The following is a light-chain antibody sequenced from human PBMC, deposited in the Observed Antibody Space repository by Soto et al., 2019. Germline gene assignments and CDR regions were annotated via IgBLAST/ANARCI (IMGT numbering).Light chain of an antibody. J-gene: IGLJ2*01. Sequence: QLVLTQSSSASASLGSSVKLTCTLSSGHSTYIIAWHQQQPGKAPRYLMKLEASGSYNKGSGVPDRFSGSSSGADRYLTISNLLFEDEADYYCETWDSNTVVFGGGTKVTVL. CDR1: SGHSTYI. V-gene: IGLV4-60*02. CDR2: LEASGSY. CDR3: ETWDSNTVV.